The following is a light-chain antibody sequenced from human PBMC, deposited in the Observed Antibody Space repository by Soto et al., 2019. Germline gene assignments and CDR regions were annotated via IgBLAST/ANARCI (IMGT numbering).Light chain of an antibody. Sequence: AIQMTQSPSSLSASVGDRVTITCRASQDIRNHLAWYQQKPGTAPKVLISAASSLQTGVPSRFSGSGSGTDFTLTINSLQPEDFATYYCLQDFNFPFTFGQGTKLEVK. CDR3: LQDFNFPFT. V-gene: IGKV1-6*01. J-gene: IGKJ2*01. CDR1: QDIRNH. CDR2: AAS.